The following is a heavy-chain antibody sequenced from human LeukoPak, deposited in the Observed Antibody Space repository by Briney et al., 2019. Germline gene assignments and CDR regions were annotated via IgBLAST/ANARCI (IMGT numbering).Heavy chain of an antibody. CDR3: ITGGSYYGY. J-gene: IGHJ4*02. D-gene: IGHD1-26*01. V-gene: IGHV3-15*01. CDR1: GFTFSNSW. CDR2: IKSKTGGGTT. Sequence: GGSLRLSCAASGFTFSNSWMSWVRQAPGKGLEWVARIKSKTGGGTTEYSAHVHVRFTRSKANKTNTLYLQMNSLKAEDTAVYYCITGGSYYGYWGQETLVTVSS.